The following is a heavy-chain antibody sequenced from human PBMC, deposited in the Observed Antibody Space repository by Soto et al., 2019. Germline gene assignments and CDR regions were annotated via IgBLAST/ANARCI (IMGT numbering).Heavy chain of an antibody. CDR1: VFTFSSYW. V-gene: IGHV3-74*01. Sequence: VGSLRLSCASSVFTFSSYWMHCVRQSPGKGLVWVSRINSDGSSTSYADSVKGRFTISRDNAKNSLYLQMNSLRAEDTAVYYCARVIGGYCTNGVCPTTDWLDPISQGTPV. J-gene: IGHJ5*02. D-gene: IGHD2-8*01. CDR3: ARVIGGYCTNGVCPTTDWLDP. CDR2: INSDGSST.